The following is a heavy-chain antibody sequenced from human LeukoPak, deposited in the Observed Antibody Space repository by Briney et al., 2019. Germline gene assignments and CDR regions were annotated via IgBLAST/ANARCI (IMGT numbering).Heavy chain of an antibody. CDR1: GYTFTSYY. V-gene: IGHV1-46*01. CDR2: INPSGGGT. J-gene: IGHJ5*02. D-gene: IGHD2-2*01. CDR3: ATLVGDIVVVDTWFDP. Sequence: ASVKVSCKASGYTFTSYYMHWVRQAPGQGLEWMGIINPSGGGTSYAQKFQGRVTMTRDTSTSTVYMELSSLRSEDTAVYYCATLVGDIVVVDTWFDPWGQGTLVTVSS.